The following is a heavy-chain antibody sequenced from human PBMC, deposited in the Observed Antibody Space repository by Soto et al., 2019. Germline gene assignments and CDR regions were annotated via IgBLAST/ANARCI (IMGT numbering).Heavy chain of an antibody. Sequence: PSETLSLTCTVSGGSINSGGYYWSWIRQHPGKGLEWIGYIYYSGSTYYSPSLKSRVTISVDTSKNQFSLKLSSVTAADTAVYYCARGSVVAATLFDYWGQGTLVTVSS. D-gene: IGHD2-15*01. CDR3: ARGSVVAATLFDY. V-gene: IGHV4-31*03. CDR1: GGSINSGGYY. J-gene: IGHJ4*02. CDR2: IYYSGST.